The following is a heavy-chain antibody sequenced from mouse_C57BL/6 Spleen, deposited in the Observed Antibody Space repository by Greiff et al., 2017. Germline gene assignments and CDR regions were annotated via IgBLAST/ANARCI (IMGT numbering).Heavy chain of an antibody. Sequence: QVQLQQSGAELVKPGASVKISCKASGYAFSSYWMNWVKQRPGKGLEWIGQIYPGDGDTNYNGKFKGKATLTADKSSSTAYMQLSSLTSEDSAVYFCAMGTTVVAPYYFDYWGQGTTLTVSS. V-gene: IGHV1-80*01. J-gene: IGHJ2*01. D-gene: IGHD1-1*01. CDR2: IYPGDGDT. CDR3: AMGTTVVAPYYFDY. CDR1: GYAFSSYW.